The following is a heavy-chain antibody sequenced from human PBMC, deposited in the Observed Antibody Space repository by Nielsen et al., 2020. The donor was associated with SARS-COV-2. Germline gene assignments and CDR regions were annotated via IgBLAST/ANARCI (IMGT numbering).Heavy chain of an antibody. J-gene: IGHJ3*02. CDR3: ARAITWLEAFDI. D-gene: IGHD6-19*01. Sequence: ASVKVSCKASGYIFTSYYMHWVRQAPGQGLEWMGIINPSGGSTSYAQKFQGRVTMTRDTSTSTVYMELSSLRSEDTAVYYCARAITWLEAFDIWGQGTMVTVSS. CDR2: INPSGGST. V-gene: IGHV1-46*01. CDR1: GYIFTSYY.